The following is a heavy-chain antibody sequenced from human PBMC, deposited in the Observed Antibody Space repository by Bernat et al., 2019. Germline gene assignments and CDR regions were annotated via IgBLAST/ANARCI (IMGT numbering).Heavy chain of an antibody. CDR3: ARCTGAGRSACDDFDI. CDR1: GVSISSYL. CDR2: IHYSVST. J-gene: IGHJ3*02. D-gene: IGHD3-10*02. V-gene: IGHV4-59*08. Sequence: QVQLQESGPGLVKPSETLPLTCTVSGVSISSYLWSWIRQSPGKGLEWIGYIHYSVSTNYNPSLKSRVTMSVDTSQKQFSLKLSSVTAADTAVYYCARCTGAGRSACDDFDIWGQGTMVTVSS.